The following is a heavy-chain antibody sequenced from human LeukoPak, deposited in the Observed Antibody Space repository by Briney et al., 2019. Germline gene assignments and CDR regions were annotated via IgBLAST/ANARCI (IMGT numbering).Heavy chain of an antibody. V-gene: IGHV3-23*01. CDR1: GFTFSSYA. CDR2: MSGSGGST. Sequence: PGGSLRLSCAASGFTFSSYAMSWVRQAPGKGLEWVSAMSGSGGSTYYADSVKGRFSISRDNSKNTLHLQMNSLRAEDTAVYYCASGDYGDYGWDFDYWGQGTLVTVSS. J-gene: IGHJ4*02. D-gene: IGHD4-17*01. CDR3: ASGDYGDYGWDFDY.